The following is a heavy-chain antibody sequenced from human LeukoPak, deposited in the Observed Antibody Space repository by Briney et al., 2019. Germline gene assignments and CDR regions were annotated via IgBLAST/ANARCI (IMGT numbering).Heavy chain of an antibody. J-gene: IGHJ4*02. CDR2: INPIGGTI. D-gene: IGHD4-11*01. CDR3: ARQQGLQNLNFDY. V-gene: IGHV1-46*01. Sequence: GSVKVSCKASGYTFTSHYMHWVRQAPGQGLEWMGIINPIGGTIDYAQKFQGRVTMTRDTSASTVYMELSSLRSEDTAVYYCARQQGLQNLNFDYWGQGTLVTVSS. CDR1: GYTFTSHY.